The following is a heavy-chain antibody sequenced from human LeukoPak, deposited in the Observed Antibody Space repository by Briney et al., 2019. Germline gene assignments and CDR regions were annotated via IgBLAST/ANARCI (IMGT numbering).Heavy chain of an antibody. CDR2: IRSSSSYI. D-gene: IGHD4-17*01. J-gene: IGHJ4*02. CDR3: ARDALPTVTTLEAPDY. Sequence: PGGSLRLSCAASEFTFSSYSMNWVRQAPGKGLEWVSSIRSSSSYIYYADSVKGRFTISRDNAKNSLYLQMNSLRAEDTAVYYCARDALPTVTTLEAPDYWGQGTLVTVSS. CDR1: EFTFSSYS. V-gene: IGHV3-21*01.